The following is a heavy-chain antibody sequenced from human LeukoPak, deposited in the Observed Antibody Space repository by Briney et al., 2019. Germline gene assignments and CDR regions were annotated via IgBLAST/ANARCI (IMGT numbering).Heavy chain of an antibody. Sequence: GASVKVSCKASGGTFSTYAISWVRQATGQGLEWMGWINPNSGVTNYAQKFQGRVTMTRDTSISTAYMELSRLRSDDTAVYYCARVAFWSGYCDYWGQGTLVTVSS. V-gene: IGHV1-2*02. CDR1: GGTFSTYA. J-gene: IGHJ4*02. CDR3: ARVAFWSGYCDY. D-gene: IGHD3-3*01. CDR2: INPNSGVT.